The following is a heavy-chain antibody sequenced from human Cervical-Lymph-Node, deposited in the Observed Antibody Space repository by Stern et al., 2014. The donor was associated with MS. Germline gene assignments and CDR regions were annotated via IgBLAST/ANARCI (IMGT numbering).Heavy chain of an antibody. J-gene: IGHJ4*02. Sequence: QVQLVQSGAEVKKPGASVKVSCKASGYTFTDYAIHWVRQAPGQRLEWMGWINAGNGDRKYSQKFQGTVTITRDTSASTAYMELSSLRSEDTAVYYCARLGSGRPPDYWGQGTLVTVSS. V-gene: IGHV1-3*01. CDR2: INAGNGDR. CDR3: ARLGSGRPPDY. D-gene: IGHD1-14*01. CDR1: GYTFTDYA.